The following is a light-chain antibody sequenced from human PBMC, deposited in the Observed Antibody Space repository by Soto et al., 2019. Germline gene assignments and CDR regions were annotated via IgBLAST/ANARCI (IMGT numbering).Light chain of an antibody. V-gene: IGKV3-15*01. J-gene: IGKJ1*01. Sequence: EIVLTQSPATLSVSPGERATLSCRASQSVSSNLAWYQQKPGQAPSLLIYGASTRATGVPARFSGSGSGTEFTLTISSLQSEDFATYYCQQSYSTPPTFGQGTKVDIK. CDR3: QQSYSTPPT. CDR2: GAS. CDR1: QSVSSN.